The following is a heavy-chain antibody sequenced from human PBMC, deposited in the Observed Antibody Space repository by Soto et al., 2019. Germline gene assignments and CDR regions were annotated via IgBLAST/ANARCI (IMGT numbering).Heavy chain of an antibody. D-gene: IGHD2-15*01. CDR1: GYTFTGYY. Sequence: ASVKVSCKASGYTFTGYYMHWVRQAPGQGLEWMGWINPNSGGTNYAQKFQGWVTMTRDTSISTAYMELSRLRSDDTAVYYCARKGGSCYSEDNSSGWGWHYWGQGTLVTVSS. CDR2: INPNSGGT. J-gene: IGHJ4*02. CDR3: ARKGGSCYSEDNSSGWGWHY. V-gene: IGHV1-2*04.